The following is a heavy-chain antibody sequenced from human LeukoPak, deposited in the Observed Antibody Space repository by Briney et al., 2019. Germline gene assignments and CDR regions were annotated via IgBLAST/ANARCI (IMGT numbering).Heavy chain of an antibody. CDR1: GVSISNYY. CDR2: IYYSGST. CDR3: AKGDSWTQNWPSPHYSFDV. Sequence: SETLSLTCTVSGVSISNYYWSWIRQPPGKGLEWIGYIYYSGSTNYNPSLKSRVAISVDTSKSQVSLKLNSVTAADTGVYYCAKGDSWTQNWPSPHYSFDVWGKGTTVTVSS. V-gene: IGHV4-59*01. D-gene: IGHD5-18*01. J-gene: IGHJ6*04.